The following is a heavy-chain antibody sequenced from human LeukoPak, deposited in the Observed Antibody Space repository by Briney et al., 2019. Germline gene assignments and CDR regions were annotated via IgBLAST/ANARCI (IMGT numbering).Heavy chain of an antibody. D-gene: IGHD3-22*01. CDR1: GFTFSSFA. CDR2: IICSGGST. V-gene: IGHV3-23*01. J-gene: IGHJ3*01. Sequence: GSLRPSCAASGFTFSSFAMSWVRQATGKGLEWVSDIICSGGSTDYADSAKGRFTISRDNSKNTLYLKMNSLRAEDTAVYYCVKGLRNYHDSSGSGRAFDLWGQGTLVTVSS. CDR3: VKGLRNYHDSSGSGRAFDL.